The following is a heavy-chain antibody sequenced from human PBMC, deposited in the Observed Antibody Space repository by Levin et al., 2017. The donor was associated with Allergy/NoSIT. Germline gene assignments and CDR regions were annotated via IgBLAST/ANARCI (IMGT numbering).Heavy chain of an antibody. Sequence: GGSLRLSCAASGFTFRTFWMSWVRQAPGKGPEWVANIKQDGSDKYYVDSVEGRFTVSRDNAKNSLYQQMNSLRVEDTAVYYCARDHDGEDEYFDFWGQGTLVTVSS. CDR1: GFTFRTFW. CDR3: ARDHDGEDEYFDF. J-gene: IGHJ4*02. D-gene: IGHD3-10*01. CDR2: IKQDGSDK. V-gene: IGHV3-7*01.